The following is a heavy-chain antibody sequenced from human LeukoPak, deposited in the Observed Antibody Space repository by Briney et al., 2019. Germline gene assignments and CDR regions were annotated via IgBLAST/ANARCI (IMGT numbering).Heavy chain of an antibody. D-gene: IGHD3-16*01. Sequence: PSETLSLTCTVSGGSMSDYYWTWIRQPPGKGLEWIGYRHDSGSTKYNPSLKSRVTISVDTSKNQFSLNLNAVTAAVTAVYYCARGYGPVDFWGQGTTVTVSS. CDR1: GGSMSDYY. V-gene: IGHV4-59*01. CDR3: ARGYGPVDF. CDR2: RHDSGST. J-gene: IGHJ6*01.